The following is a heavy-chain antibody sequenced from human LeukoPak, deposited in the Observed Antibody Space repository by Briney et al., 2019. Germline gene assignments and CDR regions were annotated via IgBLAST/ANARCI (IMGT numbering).Heavy chain of an antibody. CDR3: ARGGAIAALGSSVDY. CDR1: GGTFSSYA. V-gene: IGHV1-69*13. D-gene: IGHD6-13*01. CDR2: IIPIFGTA. Sequence: ASVKVSCKASGGTFSSYAISWVRQASGQGLEWMGGIIPIFGTANYVQKFQGRVTITADESTSTAYMELSSLRSEDTAVYYCARGGAIAALGSSVDYWGQGTLVTVSS. J-gene: IGHJ4*02.